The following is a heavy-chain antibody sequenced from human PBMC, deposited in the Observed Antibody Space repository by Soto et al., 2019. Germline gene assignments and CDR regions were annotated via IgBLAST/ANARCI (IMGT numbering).Heavy chain of an antibody. D-gene: IGHD3-9*01. CDR2: IGTAGDT. Sequence: GGSLRLSCAASGFTFSSYDMHWVRQATGKGLEWVSAIGTAGDTYYPGSVKGRFTISRENAKNSLYLQMNSLRAGDTAVYYCARRAAPGVTGYGRPYYYMDVWGKGTTVTVSS. CDR1: GFTFSSYD. CDR3: ARRAAPGVTGYGRPYYYMDV. J-gene: IGHJ6*03. V-gene: IGHV3-13*01.